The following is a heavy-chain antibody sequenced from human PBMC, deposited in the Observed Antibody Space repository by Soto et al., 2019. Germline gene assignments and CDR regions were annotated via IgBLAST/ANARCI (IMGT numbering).Heavy chain of an antibody. J-gene: IGHJ5*02. CDR3: AKTGCNGASCFSWFDP. V-gene: IGHV3-30*04. Sequence: QVQLVESGGGVVQPGGSLRLSCAASGFILSDFAMHWVRQAPGRGLEWVAVILKDGKSKYYADSVRGRFTISSDTSNDIIFLQLTSLRLDASAVYYCAKTGCNGASCFSWFDPWGQGTPVTVSS. CDR2: ILKDGKSK. CDR1: GFILSDFA. D-gene: IGHD2-15*01.